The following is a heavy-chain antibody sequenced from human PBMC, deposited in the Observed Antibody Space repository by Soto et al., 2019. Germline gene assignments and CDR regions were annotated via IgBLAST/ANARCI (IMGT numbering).Heavy chain of an antibody. D-gene: IGHD6-13*01. J-gene: IGHJ5*02. CDR1: GYTFTSYG. CDR3: ARDPLNGPPQYSSSWYNWFDP. CDR2: ISAYNGNT. Sequence: GASVKVSCKASGYTFTSYGISWVRQAPGQGLEWMGWISAYNGNTNYAQKLQGRVTMTTDTSTSTAYMELRSLRSDDTAVYYCARDPLNGPPQYSSSWYNWFDPWGQGTLVTVSS. V-gene: IGHV1-18*01.